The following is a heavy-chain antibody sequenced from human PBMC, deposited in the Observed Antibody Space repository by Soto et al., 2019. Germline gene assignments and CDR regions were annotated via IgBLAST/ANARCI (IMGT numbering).Heavy chain of an antibody. CDR3: AADKSTLHYYYYGMDV. CDR2: IVVGSGNT. CDR1: GFTFTSSA. J-gene: IGHJ6*02. Sequence: SVKVSCKASGFTFTSSAVQWVRQARGQRLEWIGWIVVGSGNTNYAQKFQERVTITRDMSTSTAYMELSSLRSEDTAVYYCAADKSTLHYYYYGMDVWGQGTTVTAP. V-gene: IGHV1-58*01.